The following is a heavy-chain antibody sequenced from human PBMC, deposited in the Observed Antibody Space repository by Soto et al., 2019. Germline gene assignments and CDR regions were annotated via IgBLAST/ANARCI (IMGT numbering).Heavy chain of an antibody. V-gene: IGHV3-21*01. Sequence: PGGTLRLSCAASGITFNSYSMNWVRQAPGKGLEWVSSISSSSTFIYDANSVKGRFSISRDNAKNSLFLQMNSLRAADTAVYCCARGGPTGYSYYGMDVWGRGTTVTVSS. CDR2: ISSSSTFI. D-gene: IGHD1-1*01. CDR1: GITFNSYS. CDR3: ARGGPTGYSYYGMDV. J-gene: IGHJ6*02.